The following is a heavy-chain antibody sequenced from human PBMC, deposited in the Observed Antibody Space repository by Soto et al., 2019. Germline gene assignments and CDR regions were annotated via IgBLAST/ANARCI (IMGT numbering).Heavy chain of an antibody. D-gene: IGHD6-19*01. CDR2: ISGSGSST. Sequence: ESGGGLVQPGGSLRLSCAASGFTFSDYAMSWVRQAPGKGLQWVSAISGSGSSTYYADSVKGRFTISRDNSKNTLYLHMNSLTAEDTAVYYCARDSAVPGESDRFDYWGQGTLVTVSS. V-gene: IGHV3-23*01. CDR1: GFTFSDYA. CDR3: ARDSAVPGESDRFDY. J-gene: IGHJ4*02.